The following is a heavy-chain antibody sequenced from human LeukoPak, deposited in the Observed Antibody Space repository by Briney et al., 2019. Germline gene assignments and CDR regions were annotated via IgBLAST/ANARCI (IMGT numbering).Heavy chain of an antibody. CDR2: INPNSGGT. Sequence: ASVKVSCKASGYTFTSYGISWVRQAPGQGLEWMGWINPNSGGTNYAQKFQGRVTMTRDTSISTAYMELSRLRSDDTAVYYCARPDSYYYYYGMDVWGQGTTVTVSS. CDR3: ARPDSYYYYYGMDV. V-gene: IGHV1-2*02. J-gene: IGHJ6*02. D-gene: IGHD2-21*01. CDR1: GYTFTSYG.